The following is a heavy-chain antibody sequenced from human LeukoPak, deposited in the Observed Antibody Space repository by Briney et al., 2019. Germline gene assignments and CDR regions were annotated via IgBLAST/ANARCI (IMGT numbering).Heavy chain of an antibody. J-gene: IGHJ6*02. Sequence: PSETLSLTCTVSGGSISSYYWSWIRQPPGKGLEWIGYIYYSGSTNYNPSLKSRVTISVDTSKNQFSLKLSSVTAADTAVYYCARTSPYDFWSGYYRNTYGMDVWGQGTTVTVSS. CDR3: ARTSPYDFWSGYYRNTYGMDV. D-gene: IGHD3-3*01. V-gene: IGHV4-59*08. CDR2: IYYSGST. CDR1: GGSISSYY.